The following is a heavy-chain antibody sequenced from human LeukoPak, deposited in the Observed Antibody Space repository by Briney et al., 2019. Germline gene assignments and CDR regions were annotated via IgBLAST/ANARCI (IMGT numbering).Heavy chain of an antibody. CDR3: AKFGDILTGYPYYFDY. CDR1: EFTFSSYG. V-gene: IGHV3-23*01. D-gene: IGHD3-9*01. Sequence: GGSLRLSCAASEFTFSSYGMSWVRQAPGKGLEWVSAISGSGGSTYYADSVKGRFTISRDTSKNTLYLQMNSLRAEDTAVYYCAKFGDILTGYPYYFDYWGQGTLVTVSS. J-gene: IGHJ4*02. CDR2: ISGSGGST.